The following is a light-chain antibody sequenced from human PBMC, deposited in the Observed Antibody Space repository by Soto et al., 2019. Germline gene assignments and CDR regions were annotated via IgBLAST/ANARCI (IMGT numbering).Light chain of an antibody. CDR1: ISDVRGYNY. CDR3: CSYAGSFYV. CDR2: DVS. J-gene: IGLJ1*01. Sequence: QSVLTQPRSVSGSPGQSVTISCTGTISDVRGYNYVSWYQQHPGIAPKLMICDVSKRPSGVPDRFSGSKSGNTASLTISGLRAEDEADYYCCSYAGSFYVFGTGTKVT. V-gene: IGLV2-11*01.